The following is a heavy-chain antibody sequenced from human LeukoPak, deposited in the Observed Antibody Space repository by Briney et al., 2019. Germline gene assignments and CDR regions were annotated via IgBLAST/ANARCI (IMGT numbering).Heavy chain of an antibody. Sequence: GGSLRLSCAGSGFTFSSYWMTWVRQAPGKGLEWVANIKQDGSEKYYVDSVKGRFTISRDNAKNSLYLQMNSLGVEDTAVYYCARRYCSGGSCYQYFDYWGQGTLVTVSS. V-gene: IGHV3-7*01. CDR3: ARRYCSGGSCYQYFDY. CDR1: GFTFSSYW. D-gene: IGHD2-15*01. CDR2: IKQDGSEK. J-gene: IGHJ4*02.